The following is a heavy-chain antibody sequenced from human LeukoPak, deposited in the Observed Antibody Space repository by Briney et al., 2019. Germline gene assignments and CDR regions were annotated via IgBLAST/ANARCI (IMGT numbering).Heavy chain of an antibody. CDR1: GFTFISYT. V-gene: IGHV3-23*01. CDR2: ISGSGGSS. J-gene: IGHJ4*02. CDR3: AKGSGYSGPPD. Sequence: GGSLRLSCAASGFTFISYTMSWVRQAPGKGLGWVSTISGSGGSSDYAESVKGRFTISRDNSKNTVYVQMNSLRAEDTAVYYCAKGSGYSGPPDWGQGTLVTVSA. D-gene: IGHD5-12*01.